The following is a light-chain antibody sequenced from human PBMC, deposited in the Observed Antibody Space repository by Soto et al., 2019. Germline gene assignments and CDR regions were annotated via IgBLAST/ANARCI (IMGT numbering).Light chain of an antibody. V-gene: IGLV1-40*01. CDR2: GNS. CDR3: QSYDSSLSVV. J-gene: IGLJ2*01. Sequence: QSVLTLPPSVSGAPGQRVTISCTGSSSNIGAGYDVHWYQQLPGTAPKLLIYGNSNRPSGVPDRFSGSKSGTSASLAITGFQAEHAAHNYSQSYDSSLSVVFGRGTKLTVL. CDR1: SSNIGAGYD.